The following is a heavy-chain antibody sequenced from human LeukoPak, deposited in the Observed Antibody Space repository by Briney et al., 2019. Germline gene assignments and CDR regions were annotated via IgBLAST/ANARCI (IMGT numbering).Heavy chain of an antibody. CDR1: GFTFSSYS. D-gene: IGHD3-22*01. J-gene: IGHJ4*02. V-gene: IGHV3-48*01. CDR2: VSSSGGTI. Sequence: GGSLRLSCAASGFTFSSYSMNWVRQAPGKGLEWVSYVSSSGGTIKYPDSVKGRFTVSRDNAENSLFLQMNSLRAEDTAVYYCARDYHDSTGYYYFWGQGTLVTVSS. CDR3: ARDYHDSTGYYYF.